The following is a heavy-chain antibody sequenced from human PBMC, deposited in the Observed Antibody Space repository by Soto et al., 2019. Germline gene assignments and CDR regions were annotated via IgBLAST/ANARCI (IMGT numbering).Heavy chain of an antibody. D-gene: IGHD3-10*01. CDR1: GFTFSSYS. CDR2: ISSSSSYI. CDR3: ARDPPARTMVRGVSN. J-gene: IGHJ4*02. V-gene: IGHV3-21*01. Sequence: PGGSLRLSCAASGFTFSSYSMNWVRQAPGNGLEWVSSISSSSSYIYYADSVKGRFTISRDNAKNSLYLQMNSLRAEDTAVYYCARDPPARTMVRGVSNWGQGTLVTVSS.